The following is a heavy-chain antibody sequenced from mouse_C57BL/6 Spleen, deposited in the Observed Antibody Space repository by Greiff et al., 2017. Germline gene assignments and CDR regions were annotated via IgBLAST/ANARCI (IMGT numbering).Heavy chain of an antibody. D-gene: IGHD1-1*01. V-gene: IGHV1-18*01. CDR3: AREVYYGSSYDYAMDY. CDR1: GYTFTDYN. J-gene: IGHJ4*01. CDR2: INPNNGGT. Sequence: VQLQQSGPELVKPGASVKIPCKASGYTFTDYNMDWVKQSHGKSLEWIGDINPNNGGTIYNQKFKGKATLTVDKSSSTAYMELRSLTSEDPAVYYCAREVYYGSSYDYAMDYWGQGTSVTVSS.